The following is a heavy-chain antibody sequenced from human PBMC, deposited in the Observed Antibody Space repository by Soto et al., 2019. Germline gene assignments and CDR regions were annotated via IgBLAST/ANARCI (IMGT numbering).Heavy chain of an antibody. CDR3: ARVSGSYYYGMDV. CDR1: GRSISSGGYY. J-gene: IGHJ6*02. CDR2: IYYSGST. V-gene: IGHV4-31*02. D-gene: IGHD1-26*01. Sequence: PSETLPLTCTVSGRSISSGGYYWSWIRQHPGKGLEWIGYIYYSGSTYYNPSLKSRVTISVDKSKNQFSLKLSSVTAADTAVYYCARVSGSYYYGMDVWGQGTTVTVSS.